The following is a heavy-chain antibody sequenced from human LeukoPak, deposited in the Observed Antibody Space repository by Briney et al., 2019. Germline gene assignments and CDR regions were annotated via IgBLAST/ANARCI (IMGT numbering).Heavy chain of an antibody. CDR2: IHYSGGT. J-gene: IGHJ6*03. CDR3: ARVEEGYGSGRRENYYYYYMDV. CDR1: GGSISSYY. Sequence: SETLSLTCTVSGGSISSYYWSWIRQPLGKGLEWIGYIHYSGGTNYNPSLKSRVTISVDTSKKQFSLKLSSGTAADTAVYYCARVEEGYGSGRRENYYYYYMDVWGKGTTVTISS. D-gene: IGHD3-10*01. V-gene: IGHV4-59*01.